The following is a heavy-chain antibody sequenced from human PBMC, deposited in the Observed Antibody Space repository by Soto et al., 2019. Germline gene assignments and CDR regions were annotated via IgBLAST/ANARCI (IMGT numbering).Heavy chain of an antibody. J-gene: IGHJ6*01. CDR2: INHSGST. CDR3: ARGAWPSTTGTTRDGMDV. CDR1: GGSFSGYY. Sequence: SETLSLTCAVYGGSFSGYYWSWIRQPPGKGLEWIGEINHSGSTNYNPSLKSRLAISVDTSKNQFSLKLTSVTAADTAVYYCARGAWPSTTGTTRDGMDVWGQGTLVTVSS. D-gene: IGHD1-1*01. V-gene: IGHV4-34*09.